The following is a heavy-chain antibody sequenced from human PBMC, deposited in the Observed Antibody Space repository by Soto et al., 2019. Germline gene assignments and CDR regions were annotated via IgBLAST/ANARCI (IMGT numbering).Heavy chain of an antibody. V-gene: IGHV5-10-1*01. D-gene: IGHD2-2*01. CDR1: GYSFTSYW. Sequence: RGESLKISCKGSGYSFTSYWISWVRQMPGKGLEWMGRIDPSDSYTNYSPSFQGHVTISADKSISTAYLQWSSLKASDTAMYYCARHVVRRCSSTSCPVGWFDPWGQGTLVTVSS. CDR2: IDPSDSYT. J-gene: IGHJ5*02. CDR3: ARHVVRRCSSTSCPVGWFDP.